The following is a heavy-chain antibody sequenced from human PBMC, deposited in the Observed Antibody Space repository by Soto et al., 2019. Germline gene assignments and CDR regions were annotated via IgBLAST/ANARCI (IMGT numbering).Heavy chain of an antibody. J-gene: IGHJ3*02. D-gene: IGHD2-2*01. CDR3: ATAPPTLVNPGEAFDI. Sequence: EVQLLESGGGLVQPGGSLRLSCAASGFTFSSYAMSWVRQAPGKGLEWVSAISGSGGSTYYADSVKGRFTITRDNSKNTLYLQMNSLRAEDTAVDYCATAPPTLVNPGEAFDIWGQGTMVTVSS. CDR1: GFTFSSYA. V-gene: IGHV3-23*01. CDR2: ISGSGGST.